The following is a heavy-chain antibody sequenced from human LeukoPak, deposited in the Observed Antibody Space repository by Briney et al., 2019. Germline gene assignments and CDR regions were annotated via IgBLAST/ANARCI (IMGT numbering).Heavy chain of an antibody. CDR1: GGSISSYY. CDR3: ARLFKGYYYGMDV. J-gene: IGHJ6*02. V-gene: IGHV4-59*08. CDR2: TYYSGST. Sequence: SETLSLTCTVSGGSISSYYWSWIRQPPGKGLEWIGYTYYSGSTNYNPSLKSRVTISVDTSKNQFSLKLSSVTAADTAVYYCARLFKGYYYGMDVWGQGTTVTVSS. D-gene: IGHD3-3*01.